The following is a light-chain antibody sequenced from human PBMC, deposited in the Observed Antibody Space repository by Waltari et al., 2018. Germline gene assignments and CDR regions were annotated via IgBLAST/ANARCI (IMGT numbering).Light chain of an antibody. CDR2: DDR. CDR1: SGRIATNY. Sequence: FMLTQPHSVSESPGKTVTISCPASSGRIATNYVHWYQPRPGSAPTTVIYDDRQRPSGVPDRFSGSIDDFSNSASLTISELQTEDEADYYCQSYYNRSLVFGGGTRLTVL. CDR3: QSYYNRSLV. V-gene: IGLV6-57*02. J-gene: IGLJ2*01.